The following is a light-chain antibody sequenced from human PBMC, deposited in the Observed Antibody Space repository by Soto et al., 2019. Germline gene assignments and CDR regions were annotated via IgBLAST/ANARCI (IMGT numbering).Light chain of an antibody. Sequence: QSALTQPASVSGSPGQSITISCTGTSSDVGSYNLVSWYQQHPGKAPKLMIYEVSKRPSGVSNRFSGSKSGNTASLTIPGLQAEDEADYYCCSYAGSSTFLVFGGGTQLTVL. J-gene: IGLJ3*02. CDR2: EVS. CDR3: CSYAGSSTFLV. CDR1: SSDVGSYNL. V-gene: IGLV2-23*02.